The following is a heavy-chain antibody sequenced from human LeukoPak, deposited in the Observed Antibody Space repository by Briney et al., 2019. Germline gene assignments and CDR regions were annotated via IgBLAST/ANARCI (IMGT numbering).Heavy chain of an antibody. CDR2: INHSGST. J-gene: IGHJ5*02. Sequence: SETLSLTCAVYGGSFSGYYWSWIRQPPGKGLEWIGEINHSGSTNYNPSLKSRVTISVDTSKNRFSLKLSSVTAADTAVYYCASRGTYYYDSSGYSWGQGTLVTVSS. V-gene: IGHV4-34*01. D-gene: IGHD3-22*01. CDR3: ASRGTYYYDSSGYS. CDR1: GGSFSGYY.